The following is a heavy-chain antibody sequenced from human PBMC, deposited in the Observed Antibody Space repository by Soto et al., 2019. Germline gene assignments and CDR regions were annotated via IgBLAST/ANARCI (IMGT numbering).Heavy chain of an antibody. CDR2: ISAYNGNT. D-gene: IGHD1-7*01. CDR3: ARDRNLHNWNLLEYFDY. Sequence: QVQLVQSGAEVKKPGASVKVSCKASGYTFTSYGISWVRQAPGQGLEWMGWISAYNGNTNYAQKLQGRVTMTTDTSTSTAYMELRSLRSDDTAVYYCARDRNLHNWNLLEYFDYWGQGTLVTVSS. J-gene: IGHJ4*02. CDR1: GYTFTSYG. V-gene: IGHV1-18*01.